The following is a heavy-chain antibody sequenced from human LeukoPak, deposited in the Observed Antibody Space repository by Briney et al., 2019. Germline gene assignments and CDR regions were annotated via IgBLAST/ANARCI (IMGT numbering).Heavy chain of an antibody. CDR2: ISAYNGDT. D-gene: IGHD6-6*01. CDR1: GYTFSSYG. Sequence: VASVKVSCKASGYTFSSYGFSWVRQAPGQGLEWMAWISAYNGDTNYVQKFQGRVILTTDTSTRTAYMELRSLRSDDTAVYYCARIADRHLRHDFDYWGQGTPVTVSS. V-gene: IGHV1-18*01. CDR3: ARIADRHLRHDFDY. J-gene: IGHJ4*02.